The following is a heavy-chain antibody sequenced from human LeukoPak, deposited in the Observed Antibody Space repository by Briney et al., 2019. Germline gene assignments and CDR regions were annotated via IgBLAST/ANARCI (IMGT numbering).Heavy chain of an antibody. CDR3: ARNIPFDY. Sequence: PSDTLSLTCTVSGGSISSYYWSWIRQPPGKGLEWIGYIYYSGSTNYNPSLKSRVTISVDTSKNQFSLKLSSVTAADTAVYYCARNIPFDYWGQGTLVTVSS. CDR1: GGSISSYY. J-gene: IGHJ4*02. CDR2: IYYSGST. D-gene: IGHD2/OR15-2a*01. V-gene: IGHV4-59*07.